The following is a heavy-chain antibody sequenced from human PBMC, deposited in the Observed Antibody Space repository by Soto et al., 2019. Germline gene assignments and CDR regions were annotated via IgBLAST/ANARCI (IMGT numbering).Heavy chain of an antibody. Sequence: GGSLRLSCAASGFSFSRYGMHWVRQAPGKGLEWVAAIWHDGSNKYYADSVKGRFTISRDNSKNTLFLQMNSLRADDTAVYYCARDTRGYSGYDTIFDYWGQGTLVTFSS. CDR3: ARDTRGYSGYDTIFDY. CDR2: IWHDGSNK. D-gene: IGHD5-12*01. J-gene: IGHJ4*02. CDR1: GFSFSRYG. V-gene: IGHV3-33*01.